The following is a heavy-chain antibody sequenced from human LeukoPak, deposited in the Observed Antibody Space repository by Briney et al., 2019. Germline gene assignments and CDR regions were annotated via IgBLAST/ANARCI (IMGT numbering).Heavy chain of an antibody. V-gene: IGHV3-23*01. CDR3: AKSTRGRELLTYYYYMDV. D-gene: IGHD1-26*01. J-gene: IGHJ6*03. Sequence: GGSLRLSCAASGFTFSSYAMSWVRQAPGKGLEWVSAISGSGGSTYYADSVKGRFTISRDNSKNTLYLQMNSLRAEDTAVYYCAKSTRGRELLTYYYYMDVWGKGTTVTVSS. CDR1: GFTFSSYA. CDR2: ISGSGGST.